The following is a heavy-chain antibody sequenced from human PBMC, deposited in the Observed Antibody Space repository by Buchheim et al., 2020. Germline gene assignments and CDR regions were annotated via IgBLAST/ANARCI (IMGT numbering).Heavy chain of an antibody. Sequence: EVQLVESGGGLVQPGGSLRLSCAGSGFTFSRYWMSWVRQAPGKGLEWVANIKQDESDKNYADSVKGRFTISRDNAKNSLYLQMNSLRAEDMAVYYCARGGDGMDVWGQGTT. CDR2: IKQDESDK. CDR1: GFTFSRYW. V-gene: IGHV3-7*03. J-gene: IGHJ6*02. D-gene: IGHD3-10*01. CDR3: ARGGDGMDV.